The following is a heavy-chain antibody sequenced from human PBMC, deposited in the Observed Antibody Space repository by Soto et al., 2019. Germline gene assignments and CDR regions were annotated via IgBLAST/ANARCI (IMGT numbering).Heavy chain of an antibody. CDR3: ASLGPSSYPRGYYYYYGMDV. J-gene: IGHJ6*02. CDR1: GGSFSGYY. Sequence: PSETLSLTCAVYGGSFSGYYWSWIRQPHGKGLEWIGEINHSGRTNYNPSLKSRVTISVDPSKNQLSLKLSSVTAADTAVYYCASLGPSSYPRGYYYYYGMDVWGQGTTVTVSS. D-gene: IGHD6-13*01. CDR2: INHSGRT. V-gene: IGHV4-34*01.